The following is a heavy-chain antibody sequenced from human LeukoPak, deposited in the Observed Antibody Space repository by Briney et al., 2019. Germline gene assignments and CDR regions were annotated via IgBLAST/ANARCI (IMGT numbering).Heavy chain of an antibody. CDR3: ARLGYSYGYGYYFDY. J-gene: IGHJ4*02. D-gene: IGHD5-18*01. Sequence: GESLKISCKGSGYGFTTYWIGWVRQMPGKGLEWMGIIYPGDSDTRYSPSFQGQVTISADKSISTAYLQWSSLKASDTAMYYCARLGYSYGYGYYFDYWGQGTLVTVSS. CDR2: IYPGDSDT. CDR1: GYGFTTYW. V-gene: IGHV5-51*01.